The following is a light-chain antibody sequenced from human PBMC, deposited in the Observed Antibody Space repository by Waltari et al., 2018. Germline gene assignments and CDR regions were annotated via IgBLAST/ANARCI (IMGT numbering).Light chain of an antibody. CDR3: QQANKFPFA. CDR1: QDIHTW. J-gene: IGKJ3*01. Sequence: DIQMTPSPSYVSASVGATVPITCRASQDIHTWLAWYQQKPGKAPKLLIYGASSLQTGVPSRFSGSGSGTDFTLTIGSLQAEDSATYYCQQANKFPFAFGPGTRVDFK. CDR2: GAS. V-gene: IGKV1-12*01.